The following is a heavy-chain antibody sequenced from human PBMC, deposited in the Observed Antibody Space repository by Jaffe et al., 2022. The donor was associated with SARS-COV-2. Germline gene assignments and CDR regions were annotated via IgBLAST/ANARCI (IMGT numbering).Heavy chain of an antibody. D-gene: IGHD3-22*01. J-gene: IGHJ3*02. Sequence: EVQLVESGGGLVQPGRSLRLSCAASGFTFDDYAMHWVRQAPGKGLEWVSGISWNSGSIGYADSVKGRFTISRDNAKNSLYLQMNSLRAEDTALYYCAKDIDRAYYYDSSGGGAFDIWGQGTMVTVSS. CDR2: ISWNSGSI. CDR3: AKDIDRAYYYDSSGGGAFDI. CDR1: GFTFDDYA. V-gene: IGHV3-9*01.